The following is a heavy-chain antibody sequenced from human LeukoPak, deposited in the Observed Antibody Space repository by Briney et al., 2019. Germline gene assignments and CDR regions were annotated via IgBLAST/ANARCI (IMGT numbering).Heavy chain of an antibody. V-gene: IGHV3-23*01. Sequence: GGSLRLSCAASGFTFSSYAMSWVRQAPGKGLEWVSAISGSGGSTYYADSVKGRFTISRDNSKNTLYLQMSSLRAEDTAVYYCAKDLRGSGSFDYWGQGTLVTVSS. CDR2: ISGSGGST. J-gene: IGHJ4*02. CDR3: AKDLRGSGSFDY. CDR1: GFTFSSYA. D-gene: IGHD3-10*01.